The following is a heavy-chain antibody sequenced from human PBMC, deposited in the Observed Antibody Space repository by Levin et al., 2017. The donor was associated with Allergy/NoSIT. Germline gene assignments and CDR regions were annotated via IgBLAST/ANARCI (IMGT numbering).Heavy chain of an antibody. CDR2: IIPILGIA. CDR1: GGTFSSYT. Sequence: KISCKASGGTFSSYTISWVRQAPGQGLEWMGRIIPILGIANYAQKFQGRVTITADKSTSTAYMELSSLRSEDTAVYYCAESRPTYDSSGYYDYWGQGTLVTVSS. J-gene: IGHJ4*02. CDR3: AESRPTYDSSGYYDY. V-gene: IGHV1-69*02. D-gene: IGHD3-22*01.